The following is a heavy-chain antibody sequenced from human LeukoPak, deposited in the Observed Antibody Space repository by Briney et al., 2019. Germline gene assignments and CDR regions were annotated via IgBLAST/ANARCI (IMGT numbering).Heavy chain of an antibody. CDR1: GGSINLYY. J-gene: IGHJ3*02. CDR2: ISYTGGET. Sequence: SETLSLTCSVSGGSINLYYWSWIRQPLGKGLEWIGYISYTGGETNYNPSLKSRLTISVDTSKNQFSLMLTSVTAADTAVYYCARQPAATAAFDIWAQGTMVTVSS. D-gene: IGHD5-18*01. V-gene: IGHV4-59*08. CDR3: ARQPAATAAFDI.